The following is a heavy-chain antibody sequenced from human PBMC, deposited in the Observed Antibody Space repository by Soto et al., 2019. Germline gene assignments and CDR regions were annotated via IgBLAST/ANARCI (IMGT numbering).Heavy chain of an antibody. V-gene: IGHV3-23*01. CDR2: ISGSGGGT. D-gene: IGHD2-2*01. J-gene: IGHJ2*01. CDR1: GFTFSSYA. Sequence: EVQLLESGGGLVQPGGSLRLSCAASGFTFSSYAMSWVRQAPGKGLEWVSAISGSGGGTYYADSVKGRFTISRDNSKNTLYLQMNSLRAEDTAVYYCAKDRVPAASPRGYFDLWGRGTLVTVSS. CDR3: AKDRVPAASPRGYFDL.